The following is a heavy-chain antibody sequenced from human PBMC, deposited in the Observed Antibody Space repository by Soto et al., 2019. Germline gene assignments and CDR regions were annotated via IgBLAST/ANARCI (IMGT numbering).Heavy chain of an antibody. Sequence: QVQLVESGGGVVQPGRSLRLSCAASGFPFITYGMHWVREGPGKGLEWVAVISYDGSNKFYADSVKGRFTISRDNSKNTLDLQMNSLRPEDTALYYCVAGQYYFDYRGQGTLVIVSS. CDR2: ISYDGSNK. CDR3: VAGQYYFDY. V-gene: IGHV3-30*03. CDR1: GFPFITYG. J-gene: IGHJ4*02.